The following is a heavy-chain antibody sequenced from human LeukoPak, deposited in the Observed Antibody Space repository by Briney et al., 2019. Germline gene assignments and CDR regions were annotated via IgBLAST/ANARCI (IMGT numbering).Heavy chain of an antibody. V-gene: IGHV1-18*01. CDR3: ARSGGYYYMDF. CDR1: GYTFSNSG. Sequence: ASVKVSCKASGYTFSNSGINWVRQATGQGLEWMGWISTNSGTTNYAHNFQGRITITTDTYTSTAYMELSNLKSDDTAVDYCARSGGYYYMDFWGKGTTVTVSS. CDR2: ISTNSGTT. D-gene: IGHD1-26*01. J-gene: IGHJ6*03.